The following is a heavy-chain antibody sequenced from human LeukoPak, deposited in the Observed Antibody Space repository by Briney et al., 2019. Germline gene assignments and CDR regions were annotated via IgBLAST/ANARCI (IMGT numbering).Heavy chain of an antibody. CDR1: GYTFTGYY. J-gene: IGHJ6*04. D-gene: IGHD1-1*01. Sequence: ASVKVSCKASGYTFTGYYMQWVRQAPGQGLEWMGRINPNSGGTNYAQKFQGRVTMTRDTSISTAYMELSRLRSADTAVYYCARASWNDGLDVWGKGTTVTVSS. CDR2: INPNSGGT. V-gene: IGHV1-2*06. CDR3: ARASWNDGLDV.